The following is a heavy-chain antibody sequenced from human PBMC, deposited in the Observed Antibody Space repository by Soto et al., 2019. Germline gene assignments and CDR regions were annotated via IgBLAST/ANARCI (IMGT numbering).Heavy chain of an antibody. Sequence: GASVKVSCKASGYTFTSYGISWVRQAPGQGLEWMGWISAYNGNTNYAQKLQGRVTMTTDTSTSTAYMELRSLRSDDTAVYYCARVFFYSIGITAAGWFDPWGQGTLVTVSS. J-gene: IGHJ5*02. CDR3: ARVFFYSIGITAAGWFDP. CDR2: ISAYNGNT. V-gene: IGHV1-18*01. CDR1: GYTFTSYG. D-gene: IGHD6-13*01.